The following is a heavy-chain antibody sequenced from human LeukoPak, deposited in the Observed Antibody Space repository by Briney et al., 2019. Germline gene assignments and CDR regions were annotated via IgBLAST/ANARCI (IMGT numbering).Heavy chain of an antibody. J-gene: IGHJ4*02. V-gene: IGHV3-66*01. CDR3: ARVRNKRLGELSLLGY. D-gene: IGHD3-16*02. CDR1: GFTFSSYG. Sequence: GGSLRLSCAASGFTFSSYGMGWVRQAPGKGLEWVSVIYSGGSTYYADSVKGRFTISRDNSKNTLYLQMNSLRAEDTAVYYCARVRNKRLGELSLLGYWGQGTLVTVSS. CDR2: IYSGGST.